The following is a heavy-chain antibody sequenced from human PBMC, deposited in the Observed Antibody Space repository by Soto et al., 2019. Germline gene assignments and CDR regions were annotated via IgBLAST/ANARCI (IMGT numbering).Heavy chain of an antibody. V-gene: IGHV2-5*02. D-gene: IGHD4-17*01. J-gene: IGHJ4*02. CDR2: IYWDDDK. Sequence: GSGPTLVNPTQTLTLTCTFSGFSLSTSGVGVGWIRKPPGKALEWLALIYWDDDKRYSPSLKSRLTITKDTSKNQVVLTMTNMDPVYTATYYCAHRGDYGVLVGFDYWGQGTLVTVSS. CDR3: AHRGDYGVLVGFDY. CDR1: GFSLSTSGVG.